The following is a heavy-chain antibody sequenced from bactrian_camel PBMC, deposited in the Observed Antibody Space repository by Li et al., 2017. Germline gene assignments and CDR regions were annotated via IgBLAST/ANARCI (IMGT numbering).Heavy chain of an antibody. D-gene: IGHD2*01. CDR1: GYTFNTYS. V-gene: IGHV3S1*01. CDR3: AASRGFYSPLLARHVPVGEGFGY. J-gene: IGHJ6*01. Sequence: HVQLVESGGGSALAGGSVRLSCAASGYTFNTYSWFRQAPGQEREGVARIATGSGNTYYADSVKGRFTISKDNAKPIVYLQMNNLKPEDSGTYYCAASRGFYSPLLARHVPVGEGFGYWGQGTQVTVS. CDR2: IATGSGNT.